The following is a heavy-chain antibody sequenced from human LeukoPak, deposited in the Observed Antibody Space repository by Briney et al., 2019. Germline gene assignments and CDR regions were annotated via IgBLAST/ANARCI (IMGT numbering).Heavy chain of an antibody. CDR2: ISAKNGNA. J-gene: IGHJ4*02. V-gene: IGHV1-18*01. Sequence: VKVSCKASGYSFTNYGVAWVRQAPGQGPEWMGWISAKNGNANYAQQFQGRATMTIETSTNTAYMELRSLRSDDTAVYYCARDLNGGLIGYWGQGTLVTVSS. CDR3: ARDLNGGLIGY. D-gene: IGHD2-8*01. CDR1: GYSFTNYG.